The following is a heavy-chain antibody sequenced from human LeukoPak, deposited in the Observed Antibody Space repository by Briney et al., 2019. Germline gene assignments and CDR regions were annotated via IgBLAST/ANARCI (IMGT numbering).Heavy chain of an antibody. V-gene: IGHV3-7*03. CDR3: ARDRGLWFGELGDYFDY. D-gene: IGHD3-10*01. J-gene: IGHJ4*02. CDR1: GFTFSSYW. CDR2: IKQDGSEK. Sequence: GGSLRLSCAASGFTFSSYWMSWVRQAPGKGLEWVANIKQDGSEKYYVDSVKGRFTISRDNAKNSLYLQMNSLRAEDTAVYYCARDRGLWFGELGDYFDYWGQGTLVTVSS.